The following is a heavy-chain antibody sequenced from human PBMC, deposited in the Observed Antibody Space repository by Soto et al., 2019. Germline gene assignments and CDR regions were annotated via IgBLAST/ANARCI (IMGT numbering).Heavy chain of an antibody. Sequence: GGSLRLSCAASGFTFSSYWMHWVRQAPGKGLVWVSRINRDGSSTNYADSVKGRFTISRDNANNTLYLQMNSLRAEDTAVYYCARGCSNGSCFGSFWGQGTLVTVSS. D-gene: IGHD2-8*01. J-gene: IGHJ4*02. CDR1: GFTFSSYW. V-gene: IGHV3-74*01. CDR3: ARGCSNGSCFGSF. CDR2: INRDGSST.